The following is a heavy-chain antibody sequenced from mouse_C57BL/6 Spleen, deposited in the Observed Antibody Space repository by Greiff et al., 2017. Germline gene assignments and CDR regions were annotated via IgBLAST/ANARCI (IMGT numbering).Heavy chain of an antibody. D-gene: IGHD1-3*01. J-gene: IGHJ3*01. V-gene: IGHV5-9-1*02. CDR3: TRDIDCDGFAY. CDR1: GFTFSSYA. CDR2: ISSGGDYI. Sequence: EVKVEESGEGLVKPGGSLKLSCAASGFTFSSYAMSWVRQTPEKRLEWVAYISSGGDYIYYADTVKGRFTISRDNARNTLYLQMSSLKSEDTAMYYCTRDIDCDGFAYWGQGTLVTVSA.